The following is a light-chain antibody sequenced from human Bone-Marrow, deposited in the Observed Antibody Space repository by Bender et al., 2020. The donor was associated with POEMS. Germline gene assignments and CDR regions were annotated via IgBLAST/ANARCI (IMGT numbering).Light chain of an antibody. CDR2: DVS. Sequence: QSALTQPASVSGSPGQSITISCTGSSSDVGAYNHVSWYQQHPGKAPKLMIFDVSNRPSGISNRLSGSKSGNTASLTISGLQAEDEAHYYCQSYDSSLSGWVFGGGTKLTVL. CDR1: SSDVGAYNH. V-gene: IGLV2-14*01. J-gene: IGLJ3*02. CDR3: QSYDSSLSGWV.